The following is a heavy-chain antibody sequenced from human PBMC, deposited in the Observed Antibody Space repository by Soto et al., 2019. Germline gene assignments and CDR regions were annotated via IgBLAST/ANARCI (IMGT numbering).Heavy chain of an antibody. CDR1: GFTFSNYV. CDR3: ARGNNYDHLTY. D-gene: IGHD3-22*01. J-gene: IGHJ4*02. V-gene: IGHV3-33*01. CDR2: IWYDGSNK. Sequence: GGSLRLSCVASGFTFSNYVIHWVRQAPGKGLEWVAVIWYDGSNKNYADSVKGRFTISRDNSKNTLYLQMNSLRAEDTAVHYCARGNNYDHLTYWGQRTLVTVSS.